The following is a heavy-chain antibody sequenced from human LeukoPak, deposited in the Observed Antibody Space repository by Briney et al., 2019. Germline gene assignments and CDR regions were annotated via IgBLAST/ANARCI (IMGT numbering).Heavy chain of an antibody. Sequence: PGGSLRLSCAASGFTFSSYEMNWVRQAPGKGLEWVSYISSSGSTIYYADSVKGRFTISRDNAKNSLYLQMNSLRAEDTAVYYCARTYCSSTSCHYYFDYWGQGTLVTVSS. V-gene: IGHV3-48*03. D-gene: IGHD2-2*01. CDR2: ISSSGSTI. J-gene: IGHJ4*02. CDR1: GFTFSSYE. CDR3: ARTYCSSTSCHYYFDY.